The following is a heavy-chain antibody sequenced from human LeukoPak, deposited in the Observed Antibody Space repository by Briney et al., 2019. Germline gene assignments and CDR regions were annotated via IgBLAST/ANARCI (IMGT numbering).Heavy chain of an antibody. CDR3: AKNYYDSSGYYYFDY. D-gene: IGHD3-22*01. CDR1: GFTFSSYA. V-gene: IGHV3-23*01. CDR2: ISGSGGST. Sequence: PGGSLRLSCAASGFTFSSYAMSWVRQAPGKGLEWVSAISGSGGSTYYADSVMGRFTISRDNSKNTLYLQMNSLRAKDTAVYYCAKNYYDSSGYYYFDYWGQGTLVTVSS. J-gene: IGHJ4*02.